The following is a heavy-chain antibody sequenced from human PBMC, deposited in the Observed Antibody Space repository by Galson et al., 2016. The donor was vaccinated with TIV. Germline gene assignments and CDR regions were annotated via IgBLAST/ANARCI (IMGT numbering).Heavy chain of an antibody. Sequence: SLRLSCAVSGFSLSKYAIHWVRQAPGKGLEWLSVIYSDDITNYADSVKGRFTISRESSNNTFYFQMNSLRAEDTAVYYCVRVTSPTYYMDVWAKGTTVTVSS. D-gene: IGHD4-11*01. CDR2: IYSDDIT. CDR3: VRVTSPTYYMDV. V-gene: IGHV3-53*01. CDR1: GFSLSKYA. J-gene: IGHJ6*03.